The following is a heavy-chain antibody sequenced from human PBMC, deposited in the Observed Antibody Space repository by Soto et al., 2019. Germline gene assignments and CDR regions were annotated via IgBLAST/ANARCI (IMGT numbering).Heavy chain of an antibody. D-gene: IGHD3-22*01. CDR2: ISYDGSNK. V-gene: IGHV3-30-3*01. CDR3: ARGITYYYDSSGYYEFDY. Sequence: QVQLVESGGGVVQPGRSLRLSCAASGFTFSSYAMHWVRQAPGKGLEWVAVISYDGSNKYYADSVKGRFTISRDNSKNTIYLKMNSLRAEDTAVYYCARGITYYYDSSGYYEFDYWGQGTLVTVSS. CDR1: GFTFSSYA. J-gene: IGHJ4*02.